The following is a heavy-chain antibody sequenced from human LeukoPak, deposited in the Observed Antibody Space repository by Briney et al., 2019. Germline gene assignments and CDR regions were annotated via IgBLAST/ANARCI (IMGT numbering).Heavy chain of an antibody. CDR1: GGTFRSYA. Sequence: SVKVSCKASGGTFRSYAISWVRQAPGQGLEWMGRIIPIFGTANYAQKFQGRVTITADKSTSTAYMELSSLRSEDTAVYYCARVVMYCGGHCFIFDYWGQGTLVTVSS. CDR2: IIPIFGTA. D-gene: IGHD2-21*02. CDR3: ARVVMYCGGHCFIFDY. V-gene: IGHV1-69*06. J-gene: IGHJ4*02.